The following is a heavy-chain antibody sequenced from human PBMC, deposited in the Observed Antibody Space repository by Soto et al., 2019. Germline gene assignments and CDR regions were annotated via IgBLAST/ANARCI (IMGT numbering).Heavy chain of an antibody. D-gene: IGHD4-17*01. J-gene: IGHJ4*02. CDR1: GFTFSSYE. CDR2: ISTTGSTI. V-gene: IGHV3-48*03. CDR3: ARNSGDYEVY. Sequence: EAQLVESGGGLVQPGGSLRLSCAGSGFTFSSYEMNWVRQAPGKGLEWVSYISTTGSTIYYADSVRGRFTISRDNAKNSLYWQMSSLRAEDTAIYYCARNSGDYEVYWGQGTLVTVSS.